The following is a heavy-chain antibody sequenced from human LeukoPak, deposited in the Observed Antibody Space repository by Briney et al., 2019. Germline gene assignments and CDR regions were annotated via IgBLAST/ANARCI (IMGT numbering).Heavy chain of an antibody. J-gene: IGHJ5*02. V-gene: IGHV4-61*02. D-gene: IGHD3-22*01. CDR2: IYTSGST. Sequence: PSETLSLTCTVSGGSICSGSYYWSWIRQPAGKGLEWIGRIYTSGSTNYNPSLKSRVTISVDTSKNQFSLKLSSVTAADTAVYYCARDNYYDSSGYYYVQGWFDPWGQGTLVTVSS. CDR3: ARDNYYDSSGYYYVQGWFDP. CDR1: GGSICSGSYY.